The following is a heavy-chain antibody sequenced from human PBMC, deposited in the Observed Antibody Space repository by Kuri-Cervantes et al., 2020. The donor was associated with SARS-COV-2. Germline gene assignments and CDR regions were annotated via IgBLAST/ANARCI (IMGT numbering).Heavy chain of an antibody. Sequence: SETLSLTCTAPGGSISRYYWSWIRQPPGKGLEWIGYIYTSGSTNYNPSLKSRVTMSVDTSKNQFSLKLSSVTAADTAVYYCARDLLLPHTIFGVVHTEVYYYYMDVWGKGTTVTVSS. CDR3: ARDLLLPHTIFGVVHTEVYYYYMDV. J-gene: IGHJ6*03. CDR2: IYTSGST. V-gene: IGHV4-4*08. D-gene: IGHD3-3*01. CDR1: GGSISRYY.